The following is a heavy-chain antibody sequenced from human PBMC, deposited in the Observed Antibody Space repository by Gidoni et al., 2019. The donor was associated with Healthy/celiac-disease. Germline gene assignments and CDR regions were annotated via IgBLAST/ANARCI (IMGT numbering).Heavy chain of an antibody. Sequence: EVQLVESGGGLVKPGGSLRLSCAASGFTFSSYSMNWVRQAPGKGLGWVSSISSSSSYIYYADSVKGRFTISRDNAKNSLYLQMNSLRAEDTAVYYCARDLAYSSSSPYWGQGTLVTVSS. CDR2: ISSSSSYI. J-gene: IGHJ4*02. CDR1: GFTFSSYS. V-gene: IGHV3-21*01. D-gene: IGHD6-6*01. CDR3: ARDLAYSSSSPY.